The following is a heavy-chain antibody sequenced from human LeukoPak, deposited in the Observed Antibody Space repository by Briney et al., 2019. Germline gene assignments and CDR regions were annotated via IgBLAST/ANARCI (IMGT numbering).Heavy chain of an antibody. D-gene: IGHD6-6*01. Sequence: PSEALSLTCAVSGGSISSGGCSWSWIRQPPGKGLEWIGYIYHSGSTYYNPSLKSRVTISVDRSKNQFSLKLSSVTAADTAVYYCARYKQLISGSFLDYWGQGTLVTVSS. V-gene: IGHV4-30-2*01. CDR2: IYHSGST. CDR1: GGSISSGGCS. J-gene: IGHJ4*02. CDR3: ARYKQLISGSFLDY.